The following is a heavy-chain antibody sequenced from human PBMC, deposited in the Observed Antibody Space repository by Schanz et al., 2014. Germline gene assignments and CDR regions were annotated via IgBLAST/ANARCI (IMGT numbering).Heavy chain of an antibody. Sequence: QVQLAESGGGVVQPGRSLRLSCAASGFAFNNYGMHWVRQAPGKGLEWVAIIWYDGNNKKYADSVKGRFTISRDNFKNTLYLQMNSLRAEDTAVYYCASPALVQGLMPEYYFDYWGQGTLVTVSS. D-gene: IGHD3-10*01. CDR3: ASPALVQGLMPEYYFDY. CDR2: IWYDGNNK. CDR1: GFAFNNYG. V-gene: IGHV3-33*01. J-gene: IGHJ4*02.